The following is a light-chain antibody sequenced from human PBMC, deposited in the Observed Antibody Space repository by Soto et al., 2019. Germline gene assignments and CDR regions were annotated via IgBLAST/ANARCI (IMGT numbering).Light chain of an antibody. Sequence: VMTQSPVTLSVSPGETATLSCKASQNVLRTLAWYQQKPGQPPRLLIYGASTRVPGIPARFSGNGSGTEFTLTISSLQSEDFAVYYCHQYNNWPPWTFGQGTKVEV. CDR1: QNVLRT. V-gene: IGKV3D-15*01. CDR3: HQYNNWPPWT. CDR2: GAS. J-gene: IGKJ1*01.